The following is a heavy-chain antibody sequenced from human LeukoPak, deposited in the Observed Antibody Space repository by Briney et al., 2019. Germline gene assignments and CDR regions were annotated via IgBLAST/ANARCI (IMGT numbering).Heavy chain of an antibody. D-gene: IGHD5-12*01. CDR3: AGGDSTYWYFDY. V-gene: IGHV4-59*08. Sequence: PSETLSLTRTVSGVSISSYYWSWIRQPPGKGLEWVGYIFYSGSANYNPSLKSRVTISVDTSKNQFSLNLSSVTAADTAVYYCAGGDSTYWYFDYWGQGTLVTVSS. CDR1: GVSISSYY. CDR2: IFYSGSA. J-gene: IGHJ4*02.